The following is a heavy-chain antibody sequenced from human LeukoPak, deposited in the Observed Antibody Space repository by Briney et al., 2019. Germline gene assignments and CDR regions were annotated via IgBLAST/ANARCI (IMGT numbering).Heavy chain of an antibody. CDR3: ARGRSYGFDFDS. CDR2: KYYSGST. V-gene: IGHV4-61*01. J-gene: IGHJ4*02. CDR1: GASINTCCYY. D-gene: IGHD5-18*01. Sequence: SETLSLTCDVSGASINTCCYYWTWIPQPPGKGLVWIGYKYYSGSTRYNSSLRSRLTISLDSSKNQFSLRLTSVTAADTAVYYCARGRSYGFDFDSWGPGTLVIVSS.